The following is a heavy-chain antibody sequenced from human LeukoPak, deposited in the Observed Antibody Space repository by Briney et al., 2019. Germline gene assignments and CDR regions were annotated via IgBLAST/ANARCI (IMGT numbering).Heavy chain of an antibody. J-gene: IGHJ4*02. V-gene: IGHV4-34*08. CDR3: ATYYYDSSGYYDFYY. CDR2: INHSGST. Sequence: GSLRLSCAASGFTFSSSAMSWVRQPPGKGLEWIGEINHSGSTNYNPSLKSRVTISVDTSKNQFSLKLSSVTAADTAVYYCATYYYDSSGYYDFYYWGQGTLVTVSS. CDR1: GFTFSSSA. D-gene: IGHD3-22*01.